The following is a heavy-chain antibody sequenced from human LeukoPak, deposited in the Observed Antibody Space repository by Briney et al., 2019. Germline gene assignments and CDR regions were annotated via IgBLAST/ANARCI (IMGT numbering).Heavy chain of an antibody. J-gene: IGHJ6*02. CDR3: ARNGYGDYDDYYYGMDV. D-gene: IGHD4-17*01. Sequence: GESLKISCKGSGYSFTNYWIGWVRQMPGKGLEWMGIIYPGDSDTRYSPSFQGQVTISADKSISTAYLQWSSLKASDTAMYYCARNGYGDYDDYYYGMDVWGQGTTVTVSS. CDR2: IYPGDSDT. CDR1: GYSFTNYW. V-gene: IGHV5-51*01.